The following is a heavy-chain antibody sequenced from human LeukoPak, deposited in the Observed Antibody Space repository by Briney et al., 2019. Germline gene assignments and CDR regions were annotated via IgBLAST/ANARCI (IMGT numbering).Heavy chain of an antibody. CDR2: ISYDGSNK. Sequence: GSLSLSCAASGFTFSRYGMHWVCQAPGKGLEWVAVISYDGSNKYYADSVKGRFTISRDNSKNTLYLQMNSLRAEDTAVYYCAKYSSSSPYYYYYGMDVWGQGTTVTVSS. J-gene: IGHJ6*02. CDR3: AKYSSSSPYYYYYGMDV. CDR1: GFTFSRYG. D-gene: IGHD6-6*01. V-gene: IGHV3-30*18.